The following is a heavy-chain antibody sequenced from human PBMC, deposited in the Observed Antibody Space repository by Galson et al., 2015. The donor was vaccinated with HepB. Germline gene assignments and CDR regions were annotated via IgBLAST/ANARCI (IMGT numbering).Heavy chain of an antibody. CDR2: TYYRSKWYN. Sequence: CAISGDSVSSNSAAWNWIRQSPSGGLEWLGRTYYRSKWYNDYAVSVKSRISINPDTSKNQFSLQLNSVTPEDTAVYYCARHLPPCSGDTCYSGYFDYWGQGALVTVSS. V-gene: IGHV6-1*01. CDR1: GDSVSSNSAA. J-gene: IGHJ4*02. D-gene: IGHD2-15*01. CDR3: ARHLPPCSGDTCYSGYFDY.